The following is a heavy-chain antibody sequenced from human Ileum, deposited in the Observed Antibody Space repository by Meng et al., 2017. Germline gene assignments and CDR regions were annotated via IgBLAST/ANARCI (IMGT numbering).Heavy chain of an antibody. Sequence: GESLKISCEASGFTISTYEMNWVRQAPGRGLECVAYISSSATTIYYADSVKGRFTISRDNAKNSLYLQMNSLRDEDTAVYYCARGRETFYGTGSYYGHWGQGTLVTVSS. V-gene: IGHV3-48*03. J-gene: IGHJ4*02. D-gene: IGHD3-10*01. CDR3: ARGRETFYGTGSYYGH. CDR2: ISSSATTI. CDR1: GFTISTYE.